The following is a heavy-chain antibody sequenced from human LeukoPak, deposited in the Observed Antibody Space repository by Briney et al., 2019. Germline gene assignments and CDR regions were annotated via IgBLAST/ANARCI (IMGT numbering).Heavy chain of an antibody. D-gene: IGHD6-19*01. V-gene: IGHV1-69*04. J-gene: IGHJ1*01. CDR1: GYTFTSYG. CDR2: IIPILGIA. CDR3: ARDMSIAVAGSSFQH. Sequence: SVKVSCKASGYTFTSYGISWVRQAPGQGLEWMGRIIPILGIANYAQKFQGRVTITADKSTSTAYMELSSLRSEDTAVYYCARDMSIAVAGSSFQHWARAPWSPSPQ.